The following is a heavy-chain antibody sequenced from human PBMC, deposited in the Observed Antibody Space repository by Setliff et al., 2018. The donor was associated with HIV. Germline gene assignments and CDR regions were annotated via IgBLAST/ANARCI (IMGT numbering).Heavy chain of an antibody. CDR1: GYTFTSYD. CDR2: MNPNSGNT. CDR3: ARGRGPSRFDY. J-gene: IGHJ4*01. Sequence: RASVKVSCKASGYTFTSYDINWVRQATGQGLEWMAWMNPNSGNTGYTQKFQGRVTITRNTPITTAYMELSSLRSEDTAIYYCARGRGPSRFDYWGQGTLVTVSS. V-gene: IGHV1-8*03.